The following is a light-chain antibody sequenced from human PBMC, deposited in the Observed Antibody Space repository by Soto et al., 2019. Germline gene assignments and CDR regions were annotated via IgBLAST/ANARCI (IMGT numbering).Light chain of an antibody. CDR3: QQYSDWPLYT. CDR1: QSISSN. CDR2: RAS. J-gene: IGKJ3*01. Sequence: EIMMTQSPATLSVSPGERATLSCRASQSISSNLAWYQQKPGQAPRLLIYRASTRETGIPARFSGSGSGTEFTLTISSLQSEDFAVYYCQQYSDWPLYTFGPGTKVNIK. V-gene: IGKV3D-15*01.